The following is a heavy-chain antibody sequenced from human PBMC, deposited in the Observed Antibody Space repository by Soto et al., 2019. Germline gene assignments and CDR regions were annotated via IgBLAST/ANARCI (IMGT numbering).Heavy chain of an antibody. CDR3: ARDVVVVAAYSPDYHYYGMDV. D-gene: IGHD2-15*01. J-gene: IGHJ6*02. V-gene: IGHV1-8*01. CDR1: GYTFTSYD. Sequence: QVQLVQSGAEVKKPGASVKVSCKASGYTFTSYDINWVRQATGQGLEWMGWMNPNSGNTGYAQKFQGRVTMTRNTSISTAYMELSSLRSEDTAVYYCARDVVVVAAYSPDYHYYGMDVWGQGTTVTVSS. CDR2: MNPNSGNT.